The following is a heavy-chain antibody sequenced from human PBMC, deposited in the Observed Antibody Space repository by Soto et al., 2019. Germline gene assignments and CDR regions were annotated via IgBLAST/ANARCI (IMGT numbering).Heavy chain of an antibody. D-gene: IGHD5-18*01. V-gene: IGHV4-34*01. CDR3: ARVREGYSYGFQY. J-gene: IGHJ1*01. CDR1: GGSFSGYY. CDR2: ITHGGST. Sequence: SETLSLTCAVYGGSFSGYYWTWIRQAPGKGLEWIGEITHGGSTRYSPSLQSRVTISVDTSNNQFSLSLSSMTAADTAVYYCARVREGYSYGFQYWGQRTPVTVSS.